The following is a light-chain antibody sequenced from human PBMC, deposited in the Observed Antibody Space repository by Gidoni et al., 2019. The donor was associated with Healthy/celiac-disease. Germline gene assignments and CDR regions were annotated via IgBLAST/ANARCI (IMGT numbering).Light chain of an antibody. CDR2: QDS. CDR3: QAWDSSTVL. CDR1: QLGDKY. J-gene: IGLJ2*01. Sequence: SYELTQPRPVSVSPGQTASITCSGEQLGDKYACWYQQKPGQSPGLVIYQDSKRLSGIPERFSGSNSGNTATLTISGTQAMDEADYYCQAWDSSTVLFGGGTKLTVL. V-gene: IGLV3-1*01.